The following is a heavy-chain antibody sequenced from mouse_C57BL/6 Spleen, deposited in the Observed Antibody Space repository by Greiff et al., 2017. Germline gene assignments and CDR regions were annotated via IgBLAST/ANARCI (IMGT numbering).Heavy chain of an antibody. CDR1: EYEFPSHD. D-gene: IGHD2-3*01. Sequence: EVMLVESGGGLVQPGESLKLSCESNEYEFPSHDMSWVRKTPEKRLALVAAINSDGGSTYYPDPMERRFIISRDNTKKPLYLQMSSLRSEDTALYYCAAEKFYDGYYEDYWGQGTTLTVSS. CDR2: INSDGGST. V-gene: IGHV5-2*01. J-gene: IGHJ2*01. CDR3: AAEKFYDGYYEDY.